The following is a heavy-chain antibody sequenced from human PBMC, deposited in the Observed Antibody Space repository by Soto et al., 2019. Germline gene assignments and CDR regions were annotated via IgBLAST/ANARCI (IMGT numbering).Heavy chain of an antibody. CDR2: IDPSDSQT. Sequence: GESLKISCKGSGYSFAGYWITWVRQKPGKGLEWMGRIDPSDSQTYYSPSFRGHVTISVTKSITTVFLQWSSLRASDTAMYYCARQKYDSDTGPNFQYYFDSWGQGTLVTVSS. CDR3: ARQKYDSDTGPNFQYYFDS. CDR1: GYSFAGYW. V-gene: IGHV5-10-1*01. D-gene: IGHD3-22*01. J-gene: IGHJ4*02.